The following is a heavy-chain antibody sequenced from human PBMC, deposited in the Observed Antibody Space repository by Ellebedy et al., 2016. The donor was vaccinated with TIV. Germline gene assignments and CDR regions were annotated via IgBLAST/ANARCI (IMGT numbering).Heavy chain of an antibody. Sequence: ASVKVSCKASGYTFTSYYFYWVRQAPGQGLEWMGIINPTSGSSNYAQKFQGRVTMTRDTSTSTVYMELSSLRSEDTAVYYCARGDNYYFDSSGYYYSYWGQGTLVTVSS. D-gene: IGHD3-22*01. CDR1: GYTFTSYY. CDR2: INPTSGSS. CDR3: ARGDNYYFDSSGYYYSY. J-gene: IGHJ4*02. V-gene: IGHV1-46*01.